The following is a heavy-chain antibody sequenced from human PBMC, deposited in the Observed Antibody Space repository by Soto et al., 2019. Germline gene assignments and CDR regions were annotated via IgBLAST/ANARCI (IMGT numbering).Heavy chain of an antibody. V-gene: IGHV3-30*01. CDR3: ARRGDYVGGFDM. Sequence: QVQLVESGGGVVQPGRSLRLSCAASAFTFSTFPMHWVRQAPGKGREWVAVISYDGSNKFYADSVRGRFTISRDNSKNTLYLQMNCPRAEDTAVYYCARRGDYVGGFDMWGQGTMVTVSS. D-gene: IGHD4-17*01. CDR2: ISYDGSNK. CDR1: AFTFSTFP. J-gene: IGHJ3*02.